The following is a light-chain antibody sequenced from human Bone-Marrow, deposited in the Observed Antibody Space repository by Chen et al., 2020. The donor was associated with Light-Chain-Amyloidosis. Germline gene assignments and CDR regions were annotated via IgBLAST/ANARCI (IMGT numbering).Light chain of an antibody. CDR1: SSDVGGDNH. V-gene: IGLV2-14*01. CDR2: EVT. J-gene: IGLJ1*01. Sequence: QSALTQPASVSGSPGQSITISCTGTSSDVGGDNHVSWYQQHPDKAPKLMIYEVTNRPSWVPNRFAGSNADNTASLTISGLQTEDEAEYFCSSYTITNTLVFGSGTRVTVL. CDR3: SSYTITNTLV.